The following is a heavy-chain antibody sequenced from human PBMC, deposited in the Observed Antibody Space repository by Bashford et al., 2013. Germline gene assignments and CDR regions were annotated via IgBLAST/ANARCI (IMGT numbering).Heavy chain of an antibody. J-gene: IGHJ6*02. CDR2: IYYSGST. V-gene: IGHV4-59*01. D-gene: IGHD3-22*01. CDR3: ARGGGDYDSSGYLGYYYYYGMDV. CDR1: GGSISSYY. Sequence: SETLSLTCTVSGGSISSYYWSWIRQPPRKGLEWIGYIYYSGSTNYNPSLKSRVTISVDTSKNQFSLKLSSVTAADTAVYYCARGGGDYDSSGYLGYYYYYGMDVWGQGTTVTVSS.